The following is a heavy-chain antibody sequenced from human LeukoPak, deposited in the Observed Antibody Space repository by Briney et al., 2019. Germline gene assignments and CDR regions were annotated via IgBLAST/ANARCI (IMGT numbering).Heavy chain of an antibody. CDR1: GGSFSGYY. Sequence: RTSETLSLTCAVYGGSFSGYYWSWIRQPPGKGLEWIGEINHSGGTNYNPSLKSRVTISVDTSKNQFSLKLSSVTAADTAVYYCARLARGAAAGTRRWFDPWGQGTLVTVSS. J-gene: IGHJ5*02. CDR2: INHSGGT. CDR3: ARLARGAAAGTRRWFDP. D-gene: IGHD6-13*01. V-gene: IGHV4-34*01.